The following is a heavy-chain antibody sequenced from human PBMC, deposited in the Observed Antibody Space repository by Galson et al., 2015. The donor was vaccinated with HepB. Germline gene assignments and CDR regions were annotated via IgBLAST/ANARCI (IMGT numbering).Heavy chain of an antibody. CDR2: ISYDGSNK. J-gene: IGHJ4*02. CDR3: AKGGAYGSGSYSDY. V-gene: IGHV3-30*18. CDR1: GFTFSSYG. D-gene: IGHD3-10*01. Sequence: SLRLSCAASGFTFSSYGMHWVRQAPGKGLEWVAVISYDGSNKYYADSVKGRFTISRDNSKNTLYLQMNSLRAEDTAVYYCAKGGAYGSGSYSDYWGQGTLVTVSS.